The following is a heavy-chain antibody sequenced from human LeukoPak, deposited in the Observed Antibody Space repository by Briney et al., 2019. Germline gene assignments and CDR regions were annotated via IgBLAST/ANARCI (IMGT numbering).Heavy chain of an antibody. D-gene: IGHD6-13*01. CDR2: IRQDGSEK. J-gene: IGHJ6*03. CDR1: GFTLSSYW. V-gene: IGHV3-7*01. Sequence: PGGSLRLSCEASGFTLSSYWMSWVRQAPGKWLEWVANIRQDGSEKYYVDSVKGRFTISRDNAKNTLYLQMDSLRAEDTAVYYCARESGSWSPWYYYYMDVWGKGTTVTVSS. CDR3: ARESGSWSPWYYYYMDV.